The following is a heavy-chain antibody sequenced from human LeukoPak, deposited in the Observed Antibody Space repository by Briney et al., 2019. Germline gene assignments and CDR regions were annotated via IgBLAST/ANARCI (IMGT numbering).Heavy chain of an antibody. J-gene: IGHJ5*02. CDR1: GFTFSSHG. CDR3: ARDVHGSGKNWFDP. CDR2: IWYDGRNS. D-gene: IGHD3-10*01. V-gene: IGHV3-33*01. Sequence: GTSRRLSCAASGFTFSSHGMHWVRQAPGKGLEWVSGIWYDGRNSYYADPVKGRFTISRDNSNNTLYLQMNSLRAEDTAVYYCARDVHGSGKNWFDPWGQGTLVIVSS.